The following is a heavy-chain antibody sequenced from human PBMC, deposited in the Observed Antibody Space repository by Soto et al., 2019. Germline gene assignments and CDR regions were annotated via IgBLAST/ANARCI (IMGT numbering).Heavy chain of an antibody. D-gene: IGHD1-1*01. CDR3: ARGTPNTGARDY. CDR1: GGSISSSNW. V-gene: IGHV4-4*02. Sequence: QVQLQESGPGLVKPSGTLSLTCAVSGGSISSSNWWSWVRQPPGKGLEWIGEIYHSGSTNYNPSLQSRVTIPVDKSKNQFSLPLSAVTAADTAVYYCARGTPNTGARDYWGQGTLVTASS. CDR2: IYHSGST. J-gene: IGHJ4*02.